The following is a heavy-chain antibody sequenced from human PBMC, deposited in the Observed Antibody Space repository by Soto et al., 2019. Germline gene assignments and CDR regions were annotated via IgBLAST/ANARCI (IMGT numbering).Heavy chain of an antibody. J-gene: IGHJ4*02. CDR2: IYYTGST. CDR3: ARGNLAAAGSFDY. V-gene: IGHV4-61*01. Sequence: ASETLSLTCTLSGGSLSGGSYHWSWIRQSPGKGLEWLAYIYYTGSTNYNPSLQSRVTISLHTSKNQFSLKLSSVTAADTAVYYCARGNLAAAGSFDYWGQGTLVTSPQ. CDR1: GGSLSGGSYH. D-gene: IGHD6-13*01.